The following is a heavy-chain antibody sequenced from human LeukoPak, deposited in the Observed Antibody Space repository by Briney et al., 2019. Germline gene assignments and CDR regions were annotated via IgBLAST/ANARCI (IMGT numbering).Heavy chain of an antibody. V-gene: IGHV3-30*04. CDR3: ARDQDGSHLFDY. J-gene: IGHJ4*02. Sequence: GGSLRLSCAASGFTFSSYAMHWVRQAPGKGLEWGAVISYDGSNKYYADSVKGRFTISRDNSKNTLYLQMNSLRAEDTAVYYCARDQDGSHLFDYWGQGTLVTVSS. D-gene: IGHD1-26*01. CDR1: GFTFSSYA. CDR2: ISYDGSNK.